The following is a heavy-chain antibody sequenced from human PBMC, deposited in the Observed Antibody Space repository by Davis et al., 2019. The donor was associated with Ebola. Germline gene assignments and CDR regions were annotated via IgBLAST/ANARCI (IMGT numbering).Heavy chain of an antibody. D-gene: IGHD6-13*01. J-gene: IGHJ4*02. Sequence: PGGSLRLSCAVYGGSFSSYYWSWIRQPAGKGLEWIGRIYTSGSTNYNPSLKSRVTMSVDTSKNQFSLKLSSVTAADTAVYYCAREAYSSSWYGRVFDYWGQGTLVTISS. V-gene: IGHV4-4*07. CDR1: GGSFSSYY. CDR2: IYTSGST. CDR3: AREAYSSSWYGRVFDY.